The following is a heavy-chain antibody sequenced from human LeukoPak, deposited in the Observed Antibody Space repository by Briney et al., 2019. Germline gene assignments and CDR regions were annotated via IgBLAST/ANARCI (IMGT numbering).Heavy chain of an antibody. Sequence: GGSLRLSCAVSGFDFSTHSMNWVRQAPGKGPEWLAYISRSSSSIYYRDSVKGRFTVSRDNAKSSLYLEMKSLRAEDTAVYYCARGGSRGSFDYWGQGTLVTVSS. CDR3: ARGGSRGSFDY. CDR1: GFDFSTHS. J-gene: IGHJ4*02. D-gene: IGHD3-16*01. CDR2: ISRSSSSI. V-gene: IGHV3-48*01.